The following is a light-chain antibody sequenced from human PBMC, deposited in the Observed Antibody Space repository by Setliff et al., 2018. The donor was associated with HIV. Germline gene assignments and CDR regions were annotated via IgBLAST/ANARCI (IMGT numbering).Light chain of an antibody. CDR3: SSYTRTNLCV. J-gene: IGLJ1*01. CDR1: TSDISHYNF. CDR2: EVF. V-gene: IGLV2-14*01. Sequence: QSVLTQPASVSASPGQSITISCTGTTSDISHYNFVSWYQQHPDSAPKLLIYEVFNRPSGVSHRFSGSKSGNTASLTISGLQAEDEADYYCSSYTRTNLCVFGTGTRSPS.